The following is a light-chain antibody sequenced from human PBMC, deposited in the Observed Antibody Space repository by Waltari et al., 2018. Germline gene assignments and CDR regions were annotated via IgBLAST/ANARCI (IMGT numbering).Light chain of an antibody. CDR1: SSYVGADNS. Sequence: QSALTQPASVSGSPGQSITISCTGSSSYVGADNSVSWYQQHPGKAPKLMIYEVSNRPSGVSNRFSGSKSGNTASLTISWLLAEDEADYYCISYSSSTTLGVFGGGTKLTVL. CDR2: EVS. CDR3: ISYSSSTTLGV. V-gene: IGLV2-14*03. J-gene: IGLJ2*01.